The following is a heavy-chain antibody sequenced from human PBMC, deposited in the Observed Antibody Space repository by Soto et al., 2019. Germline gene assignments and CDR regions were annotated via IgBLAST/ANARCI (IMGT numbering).Heavy chain of an antibody. D-gene: IGHD6-25*01. CDR1: GDSVSSDSAA. V-gene: IGHV6-1*01. CDR2: TYYRSKWYN. CDR3: ARDLMNDSGCDHDAFEI. Sequence: SPALSRTCAISGDSVSSDSAAWNWIRPSPSRGLEWLGRTYYRSKWYNDYAVSVKSRITINPDTSKNQFSLQLNSVTPEDPAVYYCARDLMNDSGCDHDAFEIGGQGTMGTVSS. J-gene: IGHJ3*02.